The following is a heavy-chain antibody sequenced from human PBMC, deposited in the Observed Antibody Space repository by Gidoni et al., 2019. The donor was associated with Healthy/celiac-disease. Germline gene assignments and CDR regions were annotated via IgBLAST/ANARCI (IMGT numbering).Heavy chain of an antibody. D-gene: IGHD3-22*01. V-gene: IGHV4-34*01. J-gene: IGHJ4*02. CDR3: ARATYDSSGRNLYYFDY. CDR1: GGSFSGYY. CDR2: INHCGST. Sequence: QVQLQQWAAGLWKPSETLSLTCAVHGGSFSGYYWSWIRQPPGKGMEWMGEINHCGSTNYYPSLKRRVTIAVDMSKNQFSLKLRSVTAADTAVYYCARATYDSSGRNLYYFDYWGQGTLVTGS.